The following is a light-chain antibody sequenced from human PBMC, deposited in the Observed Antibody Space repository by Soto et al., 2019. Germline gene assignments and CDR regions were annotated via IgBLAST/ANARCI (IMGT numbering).Light chain of an antibody. CDR1: SSDVGSYNL. CDR3: CSHAGSSTFVV. J-gene: IGLJ2*01. CDR2: EGS. V-gene: IGLV2-23*03. Sequence: QPVLTQPASVSGSPGQSITISCTGTSSDVGSYNLVSWYQQHPGKAPKLMIYEGSKRPSGVSNRFSGSKSGNTASLTISGLQAEDEADYYCCSHAGSSTFVVFGGGTKLTVL.